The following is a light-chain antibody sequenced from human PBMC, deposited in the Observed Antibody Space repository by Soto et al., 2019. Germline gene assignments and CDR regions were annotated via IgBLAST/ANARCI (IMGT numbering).Light chain of an antibody. Sequence: QSALTQPASVSGSPGQSITISCTGTTSDVGRYNYVSWYQQHPGKAPKLIIYDVSHRPSGVSNRFSGSKSGNTAPLTISGLQAEDEAHYYCNSYTSSSTYDFGPGTKVTVL. CDR3: NSYTSSSTYD. CDR2: DVS. J-gene: IGLJ1*01. CDR1: TSDVGRYNY. V-gene: IGLV2-14*01.